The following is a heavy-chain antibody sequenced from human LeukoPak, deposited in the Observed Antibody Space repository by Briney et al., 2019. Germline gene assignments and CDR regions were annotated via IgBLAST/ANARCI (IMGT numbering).Heavy chain of an antibody. Sequence: GGSLRLSCAASGFTFSSYWMSWVRQAPGKGLEWVANIKQDGSEKYYVDSVRGRFTISRDNAKNSLYLQMNSLRAEDTAVYYCARDGSDPYYYYGMDVWGQGTTVTVSS. CDR2: IKQDGSEK. J-gene: IGHJ6*02. V-gene: IGHV3-7*01. CDR1: GFTFSSYW. CDR3: ARDGSDPYYYYGMDV.